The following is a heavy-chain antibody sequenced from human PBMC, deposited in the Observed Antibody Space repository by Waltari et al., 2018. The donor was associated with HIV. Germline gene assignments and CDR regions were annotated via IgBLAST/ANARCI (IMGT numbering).Heavy chain of an antibody. CDR1: GGSISSSSYY. J-gene: IGHJ4*02. CDR3: ARDTHYGSGRKFDY. V-gene: IGHV4-39*07. Sequence: QLQLQESGPGLVKPSETLSLTCTVSGGSISSSSYYWGWIRQPPGKGLEWIGSIYYSGSTYYNPSLKSRVTISVDTSKNQFSLKLSSVTAADTAVYYCARDTHYGSGRKFDYWGQGTLVTVSS. D-gene: IGHD3-10*01. CDR2: IYYSGST.